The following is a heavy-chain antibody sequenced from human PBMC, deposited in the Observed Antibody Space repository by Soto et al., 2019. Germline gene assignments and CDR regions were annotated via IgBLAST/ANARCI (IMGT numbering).Heavy chain of an antibody. D-gene: IGHD3-3*01. J-gene: IGHJ5*02. V-gene: IGHV4-34*02. CDR3: ATRITVFGLLIPPFDP. CDR1: GGSVNGYY. CDR2: INHTGGT. Sequence: QVHLQQRGAGLLKPSETLSLTCAVYGGSVNGYYWNWIRQPPGKGLEWIGEINHTGGTHYNPSLKSRVTMSVDTSKNQFSLRLSSVTAADTAMYYCATRITVFGLLIPPFDPWGQGTQVTVSS.